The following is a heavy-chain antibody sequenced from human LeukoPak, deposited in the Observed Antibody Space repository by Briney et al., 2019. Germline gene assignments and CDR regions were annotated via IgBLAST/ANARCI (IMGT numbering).Heavy chain of an antibody. CDR1: GFTFSSYA. CDR2: ISAGGGST. J-gene: IGHJ4*02. V-gene: IGHV3-23*01. CDR3: AREFADS. Sequence: GGSLRLSCAASGFTFSSYAMSWVRQAPGKGLEWVSAISAGGGSTYYADSVKGRFTVSRDNAKNSLYLQMTSLRAEDTAVYYCAREFADSWGQGTLVIVSS.